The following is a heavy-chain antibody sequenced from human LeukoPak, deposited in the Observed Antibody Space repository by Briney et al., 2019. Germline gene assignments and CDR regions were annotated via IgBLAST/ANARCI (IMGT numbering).Heavy chain of an antibody. CDR3: ARPGAAAGFAY. CDR1: GYSFSSYD. J-gene: IGHJ4*02. D-gene: IGHD6-13*01. Sequence: ASVKVSCKASGYSFSSYDISWVRQAPGQGLEWMGLMKPNSGNTDSAQKFQGRITMTTNTSIETAYMELSSLRSEDTAVYYCARPGAAAGFAYWGQGTLVTVSS. CDR2: MKPNSGNT. V-gene: IGHV1-8*01.